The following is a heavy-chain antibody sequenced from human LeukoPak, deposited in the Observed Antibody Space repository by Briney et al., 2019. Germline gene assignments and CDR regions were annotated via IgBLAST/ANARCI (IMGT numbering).Heavy chain of an antibody. CDR3: ARDPGANYFDH. CDR1: GYIFTSFY. D-gene: IGHD7-27*01. Sequence: ASVKVSCKTSGYIFTSFYIHWVRQAPGQGLEWMGWVNPNSGVTNYAQRFQGRVTMAGDPSINTAYMELRWLRSDDTANYYCARDPGANYFDHWGQGTPVTVSP. V-gene: IGHV1-2*02. J-gene: IGHJ4*02. CDR2: VNPNSGVT.